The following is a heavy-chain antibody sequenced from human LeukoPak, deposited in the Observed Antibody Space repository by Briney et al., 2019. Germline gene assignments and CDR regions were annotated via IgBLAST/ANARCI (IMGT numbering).Heavy chain of an antibody. CDR2: ISAYNGNT. V-gene: IGHV1-18*01. CDR3: ARDFSTLYYYYYMDV. J-gene: IGHJ6*03. D-gene: IGHD2-2*01. Sequence: ASVKVSCKASGYTFTSYGISWVRQAPGQGLEWMGWISAYNGNTNYAQKLQGRVTMTTDTSTSTAYMELRSLRSDDTAVYYCARDFSTLYYYYYMDVWGKGTTVTVSS. CDR1: GYTFTSYG.